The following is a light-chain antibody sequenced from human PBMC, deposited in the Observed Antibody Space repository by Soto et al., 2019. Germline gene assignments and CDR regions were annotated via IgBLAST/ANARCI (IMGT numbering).Light chain of an antibody. CDR1: QGVSSY. J-gene: IGKJ4*01. CDR3: QHLNTYPIT. CDR2: AAS. Sequence: DIQLTQSPSFLSASVGDRVTITCRASQGVSSYLAWYQQKPAKAPKLLIYAASTLQSGVPSRFSGSGSGTEFTLTISSLQPEDFATYYCQHLNTYPITFGGGTKVEIK. V-gene: IGKV1-9*01.